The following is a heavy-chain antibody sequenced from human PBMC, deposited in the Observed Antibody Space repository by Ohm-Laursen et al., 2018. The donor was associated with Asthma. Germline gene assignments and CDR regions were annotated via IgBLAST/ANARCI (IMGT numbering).Heavy chain of an antibody. D-gene: IGHD6-6*01. V-gene: IGHV1-69*10. CDR1: GGNFDTYA. CDR2: IIPLFGLP. CDR3: ARSRQQLVRYDGFDI. Sequence: GASVKVSCKSSGGNFDTYAITWVRQAPGQGLEWVGVIIPLFGLPNYAQKFKGRVTTTADKSTSTAYMDLTSLTSEDTAVYYCARSRQQLVRYDGFDIWGQGTMVTVSS. J-gene: IGHJ3*02.